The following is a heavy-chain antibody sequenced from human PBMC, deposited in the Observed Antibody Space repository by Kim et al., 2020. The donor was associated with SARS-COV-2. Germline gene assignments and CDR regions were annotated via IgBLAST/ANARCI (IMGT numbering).Heavy chain of an antibody. D-gene: IGHD2-21*01. J-gene: IGHJ4*02. CDR3: ASGIVTPTY. CDR2: IKQDGSEK. V-gene: IGHV3-7*03. CDR1: GFTFSHYG. Sequence: GGSLGLSCAAFGFTFSHYGMSWVRQAPGKGLEWVANIKQDGSEKYYVDSVKGRFSISRDNAKNSLYLQMNSLRAEDTAVYFCASGIVTPTYWGQGTLVTVSS.